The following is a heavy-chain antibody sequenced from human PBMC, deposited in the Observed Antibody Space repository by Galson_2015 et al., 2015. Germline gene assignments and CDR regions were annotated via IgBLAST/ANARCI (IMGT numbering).Heavy chain of an antibody. D-gene: IGHD3-9*01. CDR1: GFTFSDYY. V-gene: IGHV3-11*01. CDR2: ISSYGNAI. Sequence: SLRLSCAASGFTFSDYYMSWIRQAPGKGLEWVSYISSYGNAIYYADSVKGRFTISRDNAKNSFYLQMNSLRAEDTAVYYCARDRSFNYDTLTGYYTSHHYGMDVWGQGTTVTVSS. J-gene: IGHJ6*02. CDR3: ARDRSFNYDTLTGYYTSHHYGMDV.